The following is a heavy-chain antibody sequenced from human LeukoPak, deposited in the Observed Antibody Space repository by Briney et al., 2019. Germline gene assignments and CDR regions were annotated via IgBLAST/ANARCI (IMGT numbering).Heavy chain of an antibody. D-gene: IGHD5-24*01. V-gene: IGHV4-59*08. J-gene: IGHJ4*02. Sequence: PSETLSLTCTVSGGSISSYYWSWIRQPPGKGLEWIGYIYYSGSTNYNPSIKSRVTISVDTSKNQFSLKLSSVTAADTAVYYCASTLRDGYSEDYYFDYWGQGTLVTVSS. CDR1: GGSISSYY. CDR3: ASTLRDGYSEDYYFDY. CDR2: IYYSGST.